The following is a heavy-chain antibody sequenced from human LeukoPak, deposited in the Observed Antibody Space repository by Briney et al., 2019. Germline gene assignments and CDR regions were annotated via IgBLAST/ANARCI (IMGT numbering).Heavy chain of an antibody. V-gene: IGHV3-7*01. CDR1: GFTFSNYW. Sequence: GGSLRLSCAASGFTFSNYWMNWVRQAPGKGLEWVANIKPDGSDKYYVDSVKGRFTISRDNAKNSLYLQMNSLRAEDTAVYYCGRDRYAGNVGNWFDPWGQGTLVTVSS. D-gene: IGHD4-23*01. CDR2: IKPDGSDK. J-gene: IGHJ5*02. CDR3: GRDRYAGNVGNWFDP.